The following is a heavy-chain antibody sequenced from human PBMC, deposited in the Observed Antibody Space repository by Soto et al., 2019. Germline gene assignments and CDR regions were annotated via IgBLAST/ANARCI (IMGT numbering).Heavy chain of an antibody. CDR1: GYTLTELS. J-gene: IGHJ4*02. D-gene: IGHD3-9*01. CDR2: FDPEDGET. CDR3: ATGHYEILTGDQDNDY. Sequence: ASVKVSCKVSGYTLTELSMHWVRQAPGKGLEWMGGFDPEDGETIYAQKFQGRVTMTEDTSTDTAYMELSSLRSEDTAVYYCATGHYEILTGDQDNDYWGQGTQVTVSS. V-gene: IGHV1-24*01.